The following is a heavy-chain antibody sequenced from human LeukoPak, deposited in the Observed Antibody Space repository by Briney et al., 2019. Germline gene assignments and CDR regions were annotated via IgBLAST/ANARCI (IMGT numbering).Heavy chain of an antibody. CDR1: GGSSSSSSYY. CDR3: ARTIFGVVIISSDAFDI. J-gene: IGHJ3*02. V-gene: IGHV4-39*01. Sequence: SETLSLTCTVSGGSSSSSSYYWGWIHQPPGKGLEWIGSIYYSGSTYYNPSLKSRVTISVDTSKNQFSLKLSSVTAADTAVYYCARTIFGVVIISSDAFDIWGQGTMVTVSS. D-gene: IGHD3-3*01. CDR2: IYYSGST.